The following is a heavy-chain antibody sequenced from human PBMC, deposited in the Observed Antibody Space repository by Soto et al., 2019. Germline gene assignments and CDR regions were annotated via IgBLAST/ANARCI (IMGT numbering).Heavy chain of an antibody. CDR3: ASGASRWDPYFFDS. J-gene: IGHJ4*02. V-gene: IGHV1-69*01. CDR1: EGTFNSYA. D-gene: IGHD6-13*01. Sequence: QAQVVQSGAEVRKPGSSVKLSCKASEGTFNSYAIAWVRQAPGQGLEWMGGIIPYYNTLNYAQKFQDRVTITADDSTNTVYMDLSSLISDDTAVYFCASGASRWDPYFFDSWAQGTLVTVSS. CDR2: IIPYYNTL.